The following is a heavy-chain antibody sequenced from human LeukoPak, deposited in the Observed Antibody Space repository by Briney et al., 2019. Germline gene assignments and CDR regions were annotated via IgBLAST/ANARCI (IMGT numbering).Heavy chain of an antibody. V-gene: IGHV3-33*01. CDR2: IWYDGSNK. CDR1: GFTFNSYA. D-gene: IGHD5-18*01. Sequence: GKSLRLSCAASGFTFNSYAMHWVRQAPGKGLEWVAFIWYDGSNKYYADSVRGRFTMSRDNSKNTLYLQMNSLRAEDTAVYYCARDLVGYSYGSYYFDYWGQGTLVTVSS. J-gene: IGHJ4*02. CDR3: ARDLVGYSYGSYYFDY.